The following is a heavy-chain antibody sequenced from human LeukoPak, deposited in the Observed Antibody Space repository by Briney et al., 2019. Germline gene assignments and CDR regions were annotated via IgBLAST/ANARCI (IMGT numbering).Heavy chain of an antibody. CDR3: ARQRYSGSYYFDY. D-gene: IGHD1-26*01. CDR2: IYGRAST. CDR1: GYALGKNYY. Sequence: SETLSLTCAVSGYALGKNYYWGWIRQSPGKGLEWIGRIYGRASTSYNPSLMNRVTISVDTSKNHFSLQPTSVTAADTAVYYCARQRYSGSYYFDYWGQGTLVTVSS. V-gene: IGHV4-38-2*01. J-gene: IGHJ4*02.